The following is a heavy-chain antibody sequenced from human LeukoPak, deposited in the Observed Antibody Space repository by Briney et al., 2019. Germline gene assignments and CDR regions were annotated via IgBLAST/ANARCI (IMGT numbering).Heavy chain of an antibody. CDR1: GFTFSNSG. V-gene: IGHV3-30*02. CDR2: IRYDGSIK. D-gene: IGHD1-26*01. Sequence: PGGSLRLSCAASGFTFSNSGMHWVRQAPGKGLEWVAFIRYDGSIKNYPDSVKGRFTISRDNSKNTLYLQMNSLRAEDTAVYYCAKDLSGSYHMDVWGKGTTVTISS. CDR3: AKDLSGSYHMDV. J-gene: IGHJ6*03.